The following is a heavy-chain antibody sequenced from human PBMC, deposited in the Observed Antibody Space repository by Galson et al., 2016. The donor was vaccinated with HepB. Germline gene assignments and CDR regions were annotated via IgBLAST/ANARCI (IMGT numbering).Heavy chain of an antibody. Sequence: SLRLSCAASGFAFSICAMTWVRQAPGKGLEWVSSISGTGRTTYYGDSMKGRFTISRDNSKNTIHLQINNMRAEDTAVYYCATHFDSSGYYYFDYWGQGTLVTVSS. CDR2: ISGTGRTT. CDR3: ATHFDSSGYYYFDY. D-gene: IGHD3-22*01. CDR1: GFAFSICA. J-gene: IGHJ4*02. V-gene: IGHV3-23*01.